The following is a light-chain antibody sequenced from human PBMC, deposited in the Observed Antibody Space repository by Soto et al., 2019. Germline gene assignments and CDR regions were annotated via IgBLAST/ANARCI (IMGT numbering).Light chain of an antibody. CDR1: SSNIGSNT. J-gene: IGLJ2*01. V-gene: IGLV1-44*01. CDR3: GAWDNSLNGLI. Sequence: QSVLTRPPSASGTPGQRVTISCSGSSSNIGSNTVNWYQQLPRTAPKLLIYSDYQRPSGVPGRFSGSKSGTSASLAISGLQSEDEGDYYCGAWDNSLNGLIFGGGTKVTVL. CDR2: SDY.